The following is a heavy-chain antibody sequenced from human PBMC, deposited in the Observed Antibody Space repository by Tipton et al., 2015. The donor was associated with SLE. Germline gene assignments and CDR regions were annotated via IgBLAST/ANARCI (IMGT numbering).Heavy chain of an antibody. CDR2: IYYSGST. D-gene: IGHD3-3*01. V-gene: IGHV4-59*01. CDR3: AGERAYYDFWSGYPDYCYYGMDD. J-gene: IGHJ6*02. Sequence: TLSLTCTVSGGSISSYYWSWIRQPPGKGLEWIGYIYYSGSTNYNPSLKSRVTISVDTSKNQFSLKLGPVTAADTAVYYCAGERAYYDFWSGYPDYCYYGMDDWGHGTTVTVSS. CDR1: GGSISSYY.